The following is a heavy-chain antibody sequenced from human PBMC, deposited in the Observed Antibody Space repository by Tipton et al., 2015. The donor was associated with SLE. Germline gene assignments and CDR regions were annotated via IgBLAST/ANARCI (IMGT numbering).Heavy chain of an antibody. V-gene: IGHV3-64*01. Sequence: SLRLSCAASGFTVSSYAIHWVRQAPGKGLEYVSAISSTGGTTYYANSVKGRFTISRDSSKNTVFLQMGTLRAEDMAVYYCARSRLYYDFWPMDVWGKGTTVTVSS. D-gene: IGHD3-3*01. CDR1: GFTVSSYA. CDR3: ARSRLYYDFWPMDV. J-gene: IGHJ6*03. CDR2: ISSTGGTT.